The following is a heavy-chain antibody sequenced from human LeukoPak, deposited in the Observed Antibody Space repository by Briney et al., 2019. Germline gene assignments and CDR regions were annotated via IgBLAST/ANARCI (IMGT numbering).Heavy chain of an antibody. V-gene: IGHV3-21*01. Sequence: GGSLRLSCAASGFTFSRNSMNWVRQAPGKGLEWVSSISSSATYRYYADSVNGRFTISRDNAKNSLFLQMNSLRVEDTAVYYCARDYYYYDSGSYYSNIANWGQGTLVTVSS. CDR1: GFTFSRNS. CDR3: ARDYYYYDSGSYYSNIAN. J-gene: IGHJ4*02. D-gene: IGHD3-10*01. CDR2: ISSSATYR.